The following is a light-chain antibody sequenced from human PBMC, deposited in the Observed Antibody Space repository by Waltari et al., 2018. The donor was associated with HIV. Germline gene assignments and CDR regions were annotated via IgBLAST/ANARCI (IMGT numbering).Light chain of an antibody. CDR2: WAS. J-gene: IGKJ1*01. V-gene: IGKV4-1*01. CDR1: QNVLSSSNNKTY. Sequence: DIVLTQSPDSLAVSLGERAPIICTSRQNVLSSSNNKTYLAWYQQKPGRSPKVLIYWASTRESGVPDRFGGSGSGTHFTLTISSLQAEDVAVYFCHQYYTTPRTFGQGTKVEV. CDR3: HQYYTTPRT.